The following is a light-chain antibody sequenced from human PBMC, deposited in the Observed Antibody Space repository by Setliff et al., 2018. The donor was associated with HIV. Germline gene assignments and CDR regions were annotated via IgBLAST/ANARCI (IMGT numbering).Light chain of an antibody. Sequence: QSALTQPASVSGSPGQSTTISCTGSSGDVGNHNLASWYQQFSGKAPKLIIYEDDKRPSGVSDRFSGSKSGNTASLRISGLQAEDEADYHCCAYAGSSISIFGGGTKGTVL. CDR3: CAYAGSSISI. CDR2: EDD. CDR1: SGDVGNHNL. J-gene: IGLJ2*01. V-gene: IGLV2-23*01.